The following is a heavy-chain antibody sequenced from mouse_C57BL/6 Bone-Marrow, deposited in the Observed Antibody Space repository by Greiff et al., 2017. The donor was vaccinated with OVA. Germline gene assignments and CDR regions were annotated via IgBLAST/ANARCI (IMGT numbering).Heavy chain of an antibody. J-gene: IGHJ1*03. V-gene: IGHV5-6*02. Sequence: EVMLVESGGDLVKPGGSLKLSCAASGFTFSRYGMSWVRQTPDKRLEWVAPISSGGSYTYYPDSVKGRFPISRDNAKITLYLQMSSVKSEDTAMYYCARRNWYFDVWGTGTTGTVSS. CDR1: GFTFSRYG. CDR2: ISSGGSYT. CDR3: ARRNWYFDV.